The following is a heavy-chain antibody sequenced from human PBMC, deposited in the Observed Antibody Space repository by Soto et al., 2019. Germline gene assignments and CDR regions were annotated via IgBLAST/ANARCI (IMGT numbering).Heavy chain of an antibody. J-gene: IGHJ4*02. V-gene: IGHV1-3*05. CDR3: ASSIVVVTALDY. Sequence: QVQLVQSGAEEKKPGASVKVSCKASGYTFTSYAMHWVRQAPGQRLEWMGWINAGNGNTKYSQKFQGRVTITRDTSASTAYMELSSLRSEETAGYYCASSIVVVTALDYWGQGTLVTVST. CDR1: GYTFTSYA. D-gene: IGHD2-21*02. CDR2: INAGNGNT.